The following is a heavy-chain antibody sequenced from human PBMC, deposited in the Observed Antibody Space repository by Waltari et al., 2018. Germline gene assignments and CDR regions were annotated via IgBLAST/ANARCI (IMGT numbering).Heavy chain of an antibody. J-gene: IGHJ4*02. CDR2: LDPEDGET. V-gene: IGHV1-24*01. CDR1: GYTLTDLS. D-gene: IGHD3-22*01. Sequence: QVQLVQSGAEVKKPGASVKVSCKVSGYTLTDLSMHWVRQAPGQGLEWMGGLDPEDGETIYAQNFQGRVTMSEDTSTDTAYMELSSLRSEDTAVYYCATRIAYYYDSSGYYFNYWGQGSLVTVSS. CDR3: ATRIAYYYDSSGYYFNY.